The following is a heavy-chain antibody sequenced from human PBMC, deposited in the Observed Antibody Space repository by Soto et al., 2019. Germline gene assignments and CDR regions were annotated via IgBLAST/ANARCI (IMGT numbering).Heavy chain of an antibody. J-gene: IGHJ4*02. CDR3: AGSSDDGRDN. CDR2: LSSSTSFI. D-gene: IGHD1-26*01. V-gene: IGHV3-21*01. Sequence: EVQLVESGGGLVKPGGSLRLYCAASGFRLSDYSMNWIRQAPGKGLEWVASLSSSTSFIHYAESMKGRFTISRDNAKNSRYLQMNSLSAEDTAVYYCAGSSDDGRDNWGQGTLGTVSS. CDR1: GFRLSDYS.